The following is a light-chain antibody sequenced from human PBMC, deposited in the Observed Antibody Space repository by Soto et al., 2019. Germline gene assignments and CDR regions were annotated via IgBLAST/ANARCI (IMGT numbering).Light chain of an antibody. J-gene: IGLJ1*01. CDR1: SSDVGNYNL. CDR2: EGS. Sequence: QSVLAQPASVSGSPGQSITISCTGTSSDVGNYNLVSWYQQHPGKAPKLMIYEGSKRPSGVSNRFSGSKSGNTASLTISILQDEEEADYYCCSYAGSSTYVFGTGTKVTV. CDR3: CSYAGSSTYV. V-gene: IGLV2-23*01.